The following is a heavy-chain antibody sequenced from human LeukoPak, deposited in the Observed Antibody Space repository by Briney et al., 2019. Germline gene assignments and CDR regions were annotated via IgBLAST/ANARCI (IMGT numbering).Heavy chain of an antibody. CDR3: AKDSGYCSSTSCSGY. J-gene: IGHJ4*02. CDR2: IWYDGSNK. D-gene: IGHD2-2*01. CDR1: GFTFSSYG. V-gene: IGHV3-33*06. Sequence: GGSLRLSCAASGFTFSSYGMHWVRQAPGKGLEGVAVIWYDGSNKYYADSVKGRFTISRDNSKNTLYLQMNSLRAEDTAAYYCAKDSGYCSSTSCSGYWGQGTLSPSPQ.